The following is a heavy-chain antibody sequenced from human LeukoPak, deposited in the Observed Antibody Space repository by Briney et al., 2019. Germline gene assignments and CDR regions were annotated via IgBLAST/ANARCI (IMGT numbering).Heavy chain of an antibody. CDR2: INSDGSST. CDR3: AKASRRLCSSSSCYTLGS. D-gene: IGHD2-2*02. CDR1: GFTFSSHW. V-gene: IGHV3-74*01. Sequence: GGSLRLSCAASGFTFSSHWMHWVRQAPGKGLVWVSRINSDGSSTSYADSVKGRFTISRDNSRNTLYVQMNSLRAEDTAVYYCAKASRRLCSSSSCYTLGSWGQGTLGNVSS. J-gene: IGHJ4*02.